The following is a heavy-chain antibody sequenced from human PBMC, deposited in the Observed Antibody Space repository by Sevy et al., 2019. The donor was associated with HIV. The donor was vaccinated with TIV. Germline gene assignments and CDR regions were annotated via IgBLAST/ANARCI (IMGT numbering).Heavy chain of an antibody. D-gene: IGHD4-17*01. V-gene: IGHV1-2*02. J-gene: IGHJ4*02. Sequence: ASVKVSCKASGYTFTGYYMHWVRQAPGQGLEWMGWINPNSGGTNYAQKFQGRATMTRDTSISTAYMELSRLRSDDTAVYYCARGLSPVTRFDYWGQGTLVTVSS. CDR1: GYTFTGYY. CDR3: ARGLSPVTRFDY. CDR2: INPNSGGT.